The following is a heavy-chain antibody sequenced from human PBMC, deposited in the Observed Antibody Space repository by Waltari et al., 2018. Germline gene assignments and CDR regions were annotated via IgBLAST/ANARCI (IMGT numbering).Heavy chain of an antibody. V-gene: IGHV3-7*01. CDR3: ARESTASNEGV. Sequence: EEQLVESGGGLVQPGGSLRLSCEGSGFTFRDYWMRWVRQAQGKGLEWVANIRGDGSQANYVDSFKGRFTISRDNAKKSLYLQMNSLRAEDTGVYYCARESTASNEGVWGQGTLVTVSS. J-gene: IGHJ4*02. CDR2: IRGDGSQA. D-gene: IGHD4-17*01. CDR1: GFTFRDYW.